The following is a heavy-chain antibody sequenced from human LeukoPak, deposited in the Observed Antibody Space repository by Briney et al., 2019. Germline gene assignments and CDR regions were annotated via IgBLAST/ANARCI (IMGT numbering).Heavy chain of an antibody. CDR1: GGSFSGYY. CDR3: ASGYYDSSGYYYRSGIDY. J-gene: IGHJ4*02. CDR2: INHSGST. D-gene: IGHD3-22*01. V-gene: IGHV4-34*01. Sequence: SETLSLTCAVYGGSFSGYYWSWIRQPPGKGLEWIGEINHSGSTNYNPSLKSRVTISVDTSKDQFSLKLSSVTAADTAVYYCASGYYDSSGYYYRSGIDYWGQGTLVTVSS.